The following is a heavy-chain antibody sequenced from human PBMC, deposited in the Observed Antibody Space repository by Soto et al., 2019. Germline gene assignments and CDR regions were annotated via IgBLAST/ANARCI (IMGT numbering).Heavy chain of an antibody. D-gene: IGHD3-16*01. CDR2: ISGSGGST. V-gene: IGHV3-23*01. CDR3: AKVNAPSLRAVSMITFGGVHIDY. CDR1: GFTFSSYA. Sequence: GGSLRLSCAASGFTFSSYAMSWVRQAPGKGLEWVSAISGSGGSTYYADSVKGRFTISRDNSKNTLYLQMNSLRAEDTAVYYCAKVNAPSLRAVSMITFGGVHIDYWGQGTLVTVSS. J-gene: IGHJ4*02.